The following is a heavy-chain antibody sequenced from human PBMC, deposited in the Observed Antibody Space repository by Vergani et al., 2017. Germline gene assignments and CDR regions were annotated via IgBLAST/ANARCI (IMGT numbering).Heavy chain of an antibody. J-gene: IGHJ3*02. CDR2: ISGSGGST. CDR3: ARDPDIVVVPAALPLEGDDAFDI. V-gene: IGHV3-23*01. D-gene: IGHD2-2*01. CDR1: GFTFSSYA. Sequence: EVQLLESGGGLVQPGGSLRLSCAASGFTFSSYAMSWVRQAPGKGLEWVSAISGSGGSTYYADSVKGRLTISRDNSKNTLYLQMNSLRAEDTAVYYCARDPDIVVVPAALPLEGDDAFDIWGQGTMVTVSS.